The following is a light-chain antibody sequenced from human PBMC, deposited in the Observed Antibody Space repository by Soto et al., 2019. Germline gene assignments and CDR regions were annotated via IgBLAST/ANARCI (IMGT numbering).Light chain of an antibody. CDR1: SSYVGGYNY. J-gene: IGLJ3*02. CDR2: DVI. Sequence: QSALTQPASVSGSPGQSITISCTGTSSYVGGYNYVSWYQQHPVKAPTIMIYDVIKRPSGVSNRFSGSKSGNTASLTISGLQAEDEADYYCSSYTSGRTWVFGGGTKLTVL. CDR3: SSYTSGRTWV. V-gene: IGLV2-14*01.